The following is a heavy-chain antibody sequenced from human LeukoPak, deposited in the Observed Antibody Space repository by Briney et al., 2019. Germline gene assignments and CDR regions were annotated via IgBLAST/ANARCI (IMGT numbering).Heavy chain of an antibody. J-gene: IGHJ4*02. V-gene: IGHV4-39*01. CDR3: ARHGSYHYYDSSGYHFDY. CDR1: GGSISSSSYY. CDR2: IYYSGST. Sequence: SETLSLTCTVSGGSISSSSYYWGWIRQPPGKGLEWIGSIYYSGSTYYNPSLKSLVTISVDTSKNQFSLKLSSVTAADTAVYYCARHGSYHYYDSSGYHFDYWGQGTLVTVSS. D-gene: IGHD3-22*01.